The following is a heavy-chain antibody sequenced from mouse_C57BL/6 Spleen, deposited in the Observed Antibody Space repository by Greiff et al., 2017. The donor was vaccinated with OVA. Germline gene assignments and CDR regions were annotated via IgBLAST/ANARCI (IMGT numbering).Heavy chain of an antibody. CDR1: GYTFTSYW. D-gene: IGHD2-1*01. CDR2: IHPNSGST. V-gene: IGHV1-64*01. J-gene: IGHJ2*01. Sequence: QVQLKQPGAELVKPGASVKLSCKASGYTFTSYWMHWVKQRPGQGLEWIGMIHPNSGSTNYNEKFKSKATLTVDKSSSTAYMQLSSLTSEDAAVYYCARERDYGNYDYWGQGTTLTVSS. CDR3: ARERDYGNYDY.